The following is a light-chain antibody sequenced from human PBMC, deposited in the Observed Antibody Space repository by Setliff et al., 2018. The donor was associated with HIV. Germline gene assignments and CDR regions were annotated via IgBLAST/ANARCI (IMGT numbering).Light chain of an antibody. Sequence: QSALTQPASVSGSPGQSITISCTGTSNDVGAYNTVYWYQQHPGEAPKLMIYDVSTRPSGVSNRFSGSKSGNTAPLTISGLQTEDEADYYCSSYTSSSTDVFGTGTKVTVL. CDR1: SNDVGAYNT. CDR2: DVS. V-gene: IGLV2-14*01. J-gene: IGLJ1*01. CDR3: SSYTSSSTDV.